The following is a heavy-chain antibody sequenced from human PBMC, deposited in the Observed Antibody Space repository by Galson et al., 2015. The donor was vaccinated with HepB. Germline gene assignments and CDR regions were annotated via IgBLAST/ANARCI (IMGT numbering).Heavy chain of an antibody. CDR1: GFTFSSYE. CDR2: ISSSGSTI. CDR3: ARTNWNYVAFDY. D-gene: IGHD1-7*01. J-gene: IGHJ4*02. V-gene: IGHV3-48*03. Sequence: SLRLSCAASGFTFSSYEMNWVRQAPGKGLEWVSYISSSGSTIYYADSVKGRFTISRDNAKNSLYLQMNSLRAEDTAVYYCARTNWNYVAFDYWGQGTLVTVSS.